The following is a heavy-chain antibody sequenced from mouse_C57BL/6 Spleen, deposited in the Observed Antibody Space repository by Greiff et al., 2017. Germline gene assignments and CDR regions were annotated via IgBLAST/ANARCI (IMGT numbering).Heavy chain of an antibody. Sequence: EVMLVESGGGLVQPGGSLKLSCAASGFTFCDYYMYWVRQTPEKRLGWVAYISNGGGSTYYPDTVKGRFTISRDNAKNTLYLQMSRLKSEDTAMYYCARRDGYGGFAYWGQGTLVTVSA. D-gene: IGHD2-2*01. J-gene: IGHJ3*01. CDR1: GFTFCDYY. CDR2: ISNGGGST. V-gene: IGHV5-12*01. CDR3: ARRDGYGGFAY.